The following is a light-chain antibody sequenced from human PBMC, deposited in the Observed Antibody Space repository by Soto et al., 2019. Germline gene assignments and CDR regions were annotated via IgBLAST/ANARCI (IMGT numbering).Light chain of an antibody. J-gene: IGKJ3*01. V-gene: IGKV3-15*01. CDR1: QSVGYR. Sequence: EIVMTQSPATLSVSPGERATLSCRASQSVGYRLAWYLQKPGQAPRLLIYDASTRATGFPARFSGSGSGTEFTLTISSLQSEDFAVYYCQQYNNWPPFTFGPGTKVDIK. CDR2: DAS. CDR3: QQYNNWPPFT.